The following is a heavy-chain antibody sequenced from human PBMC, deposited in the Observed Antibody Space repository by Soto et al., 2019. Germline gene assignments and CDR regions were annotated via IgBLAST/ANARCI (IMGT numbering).Heavy chain of an antibody. CDR1: GGSISIYY. V-gene: IGHV4-59*13. CDR2: IYYSGST. J-gene: IGHJ3*02. Sequence: SETLSLTCTVSGGSISIYYWSWIRQPPGKGLEWIGYIYYSGSTNYNPSLKSRVTISGDTSKNQFSLKLSCVTAADTGVYYCAGESSADYQMAFDMWGQGTMVTVS. D-gene: IGHD3-22*01. CDR3: AGESSADYQMAFDM.